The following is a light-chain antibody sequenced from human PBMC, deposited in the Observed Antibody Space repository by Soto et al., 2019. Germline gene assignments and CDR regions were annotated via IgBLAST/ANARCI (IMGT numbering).Light chain of an antibody. CDR3: CAYTARTTLSWV. J-gene: IGLJ3*02. V-gene: IGLV2-14*03. CDR2: DVD. Sequence: QSVLTQPTSVSGSPGQSITISCTGVSSDIGGYNHVSWCQQHPGNVPRLIIYDVDNRPLGISNRFSGSQSGNTASLSISGLQAEDEADYYCCAYTARTTLSWVFGGGTKVTVL. CDR1: SSDIGGYNH.